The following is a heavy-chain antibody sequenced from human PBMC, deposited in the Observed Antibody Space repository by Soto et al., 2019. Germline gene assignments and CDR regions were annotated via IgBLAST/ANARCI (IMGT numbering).Heavy chain of an antibody. CDR3: ARDLGWAFDS. CDR1: GFTFSTFS. D-gene: IGHD6-19*01. J-gene: IGHJ4*02. CDR2: ISGGGRPI. V-gene: IGHV3-48*02. Sequence: EVQLEESGGGSVQPGGSLRLSCAASGFTFSTFSMNWVRQAPGRGLEWISYISGGGRPISYADSVKGRFTISRDNAKNSLYRQMDSLTDEDTAVYYCARDLGWAFDSWGQGTLVTVSS.